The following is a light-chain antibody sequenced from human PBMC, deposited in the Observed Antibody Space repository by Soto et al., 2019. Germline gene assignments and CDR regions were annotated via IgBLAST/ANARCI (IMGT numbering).Light chain of an antibody. V-gene: IGKV3-15*01. CDR1: QSVSSN. Sequence: EILMTQSPATLSASPGEGATLSCRASQSVSSNLAWYQQKPGQAPRLLIYDASTMATGIPARFSGSGSGTEFTLTIRSLQSEDFAVYYCQQYNNSPRTFGQGTKVEIK. CDR2: DAS. J-gene: IGKJ1*01. CDR3: QQYNNSPRT.